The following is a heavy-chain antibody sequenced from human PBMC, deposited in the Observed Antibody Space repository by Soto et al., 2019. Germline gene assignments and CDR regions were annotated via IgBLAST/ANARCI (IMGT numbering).Heavy chain of an antibody. D-gene: IGHD2-8*01. CDR3: ARGVLYSRYGMDV. CDR1: GFTFSSYS. J-gene: IGHJ6*02. V-gene: IGHV3-21*01. Sequence: VGSLRLSCAASGFTFSSYSMNWVRQAPGKGLEWVSSISSSSSYIYYADSVKGRFTISRDNAKNSLYLQMNSLRAEDTAVYYCARGVLYSRYGMDVWGQGTTVTVSS. CDR2: ISSSSSYI.